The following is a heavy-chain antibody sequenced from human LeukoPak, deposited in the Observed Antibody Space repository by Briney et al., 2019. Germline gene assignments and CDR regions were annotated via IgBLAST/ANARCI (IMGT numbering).Heavy chain of an antibody. CDR1: GGSISSGGYY. CDR2: IYYSGST. J-gene: IGHJ4*02. D-gene: IGHD6-13*01. CDR3: AREQLEYYFDY. V-gene: IGHV4-31*03. Sequence: SETLSLTCTVSGGSISSGGYYWSWIRQHPGRGLEWIGYIYYSGSTYYNPSLKSRVTISVDTSKNQFSLKLSSVTAADTAVYYCAREQLEYYFDYWGQGTLVTVSS.